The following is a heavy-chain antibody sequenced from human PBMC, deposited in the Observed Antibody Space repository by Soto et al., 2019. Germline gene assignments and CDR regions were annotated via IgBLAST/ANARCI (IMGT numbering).Heavy chain of an antibody. CDR2: INHSGST. J-gene: IGHJ6*03. CDR3: ARVIAARPPYYYYYMDV. Sequence: SETLSLTCAFYGGSFSGYYWSWIRQPPGKGLEWIGEINHSGSTNYNPSLKSRVTISVDTSKNQFSLKLSSVTAADTAVYYCARVIAARPPYYYYYMDVWGKGTTVTVSS. CDR1: GGSFSGYY. V-gene: IGHV4-34*01. D-gene: IGHD6-6*01.